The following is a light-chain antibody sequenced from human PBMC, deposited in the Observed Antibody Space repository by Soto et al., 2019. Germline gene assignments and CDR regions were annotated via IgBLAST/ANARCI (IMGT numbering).Light chain of an antibody. J-gene: IGLJ1*01. CDR3: CSYTYSGTYV. V-gene: IGLV2-23*01. CDR1: SSDVGSYNL. Sequence: QSALTQPASVSGSPGQSITISCTGTSSDVGSYNLVSWYQHHPGKAPKLMIYEDSKRPSGVSNRFSGSKSGNTASLTISGLQAEDEADYYCCSYTYSGTYVFGTGTKLTVL. CDR2: EDS.